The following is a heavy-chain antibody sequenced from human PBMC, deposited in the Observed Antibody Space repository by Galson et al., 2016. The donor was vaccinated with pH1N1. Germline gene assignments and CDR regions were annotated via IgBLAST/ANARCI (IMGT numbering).Heavy chain of an antibody. CDR1: GNTLTDLS. Sequence: SGNTLTDLSIHWVRRAPGKGLEWMGGFYPEDGETLYTQRLPQRFQGRLAVTEDTSTDTAYLELSSLRPEDTAIYYCAKLSSTSGWYNGWYFDLWGLGTLVTVSS. D-gene: IGHD6-13*01. V-gene: IGHV1-24*01. CDR2: FYPEDGET. J-gene: IGHJ2*01. CDR3: AKLSSTSGWYNGWYFDL.